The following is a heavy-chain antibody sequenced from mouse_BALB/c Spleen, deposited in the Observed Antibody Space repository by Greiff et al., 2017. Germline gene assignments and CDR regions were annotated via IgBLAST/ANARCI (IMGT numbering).Heavy chain of an antibody. CDR2: IYPSDSYT. V-gene: IGHV1-69*02. CDR1: GYTFTSYW. CDR3: TLIYYYGSRASWFAY. D-gene: IGHD1-1*01. Sequence: VQLQQPGAELVRPGASVKLSCKASGYTFTSYWINWVKQRPGQGLEWIGNIYPSDSYTNYNQKFKDKATLTVDKSSSTAYMQLSSPTSEDSAVYYCTLIYYYGSRASWFAYWGQGTLVTVSA. J-gene: IGHJ3*01.